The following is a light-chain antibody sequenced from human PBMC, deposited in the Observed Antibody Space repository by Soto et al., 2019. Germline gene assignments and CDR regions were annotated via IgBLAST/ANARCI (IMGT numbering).Light chain of an antibody. CDR2: EVT. CDR1: SSDVGNGYDS. Sequence: QSALTQPASVSGSPGQSITISCTGTSSDVGNGYDSVSWYQQHPGKAPQLMIDEVTNRPSGVSSRFSGSKSGNTASLIISGLQAEDEADYYCSSYSVSGAPYVFGTGTKLTVL. CDR3: SSYSVSGAPYV. J-gene: IGLJ1*01. V-gene: IGLV2-14*01.